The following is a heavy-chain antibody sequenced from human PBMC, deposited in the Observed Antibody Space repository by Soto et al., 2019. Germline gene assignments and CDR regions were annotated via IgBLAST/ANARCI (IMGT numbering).Heavy chain of an antibody. Sequence: SETLSLTCTVSGGSISSYYWSWIRQPPGKGLEWIGYIYYSGSTNYNPSLKSRVTISVDTSKNQFSLKLSSVTAADTAVYYCARDRRYCSSTSCYVDFDYWGQGTLVTVSS. CDR1: GGSISSYY. V-gene: IGHV4-59*01. CDR3: ARDRRYCSSTSCYVDFDY. J-gene: IGHJ4*02. CDR2: IYYSGST. D-gene: IGHD2-2*01.